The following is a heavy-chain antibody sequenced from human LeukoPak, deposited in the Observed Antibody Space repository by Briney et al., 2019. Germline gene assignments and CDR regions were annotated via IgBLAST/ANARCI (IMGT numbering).Heavy chain of an antibody. Sequence: SETLSLTCTVSGGSISSYYWSWIRQPPGKGLEWIGYIYYCGSTNYNPSLKSRVTISVDTSKNQFSLKLRSVTAAVTAVYYCARGNGGNSSPFDPWGQGTLVTVSS. J-gene: IGHJ5*02. CDR2: IYYCGST. CDR1: GGSISSYY. D-gene: IGHD4-23*01. CDR3: ARGNGGNSSPFDP. V-gene: IGHV4-59*01.